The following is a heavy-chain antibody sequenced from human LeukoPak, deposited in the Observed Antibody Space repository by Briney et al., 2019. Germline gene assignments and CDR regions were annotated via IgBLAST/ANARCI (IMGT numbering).Heavy chain of an antibody. V-gene: IGHV3-9*01. CDR1: GFTFDDYA. CDR3: AKDIFGYGSGNLGY. CDR2: ISWNSGSI. D-gene: IGHD3-10*01. J-gene: IGHJ4*02. Sequence: GGSLRLSCAASGFTFDDYAMHWVRQAPGKGLEWVSGISWNSGSIGYADSVKGRFTISRDNAKNSLYLQMNSLRAEDTALYYCAKDIFGYGSGNLGYWGQGTLVTVSS.